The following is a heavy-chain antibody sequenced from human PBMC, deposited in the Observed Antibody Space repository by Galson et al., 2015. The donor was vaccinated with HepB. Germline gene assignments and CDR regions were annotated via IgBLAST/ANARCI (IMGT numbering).Heavy chain of an antibody. D-gene: IGHD1/OR15-1a*01. Sequence: SVKVSCKASGYTFTTYGINWMRQAPGQGLEWMGWISAYNGKTNYAQKVQGRVTMTTDTSTSTAYMELRSLRSDDTAVYYCARNNSYQQVFYIWGQGTLVSVSS. CDR2: ISAYNGKT. CDR3: ARNNSYQQVFYI. J-gene: IGHJ3*02. CDR1: GYTFTTYG. V-gene: IGHV1-18*01.